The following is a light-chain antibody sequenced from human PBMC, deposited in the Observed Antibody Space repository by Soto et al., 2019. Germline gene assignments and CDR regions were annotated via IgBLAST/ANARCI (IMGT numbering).Light chain of an antibody. CDR2: DAS. Sequence: DIQMTQSPSTLSASVGDRVTITCRASQSISSRLAWYQQKPGKAPKFLVYDASNLEYGVPSRFSGSGFGTEFILTISSLQPDDFATYWCQHYGGMWTFGQGTKVDIK. CDR3: QHYGGMWT. J-gene: IGKJ1*01. V-gene: IGKV1-5*01. CDR1: QSISSR.